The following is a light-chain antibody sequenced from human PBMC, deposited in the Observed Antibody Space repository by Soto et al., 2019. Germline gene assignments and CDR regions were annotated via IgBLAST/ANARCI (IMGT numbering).Light chain of an antibody. CDR3: QHYSYSTPGK. CDR1: QSVSSSY. J-gene: IGKJ1*01. V-gene: IGKV3-20*01. Sequence: EDVLTQSPPNHYLSPGERATLSCRASQSVSSSYLAWYQQKPGQAPRLLIYDASNRGTGIPDRFSGSGSGTDFTLTISRLEPEDSAVYYCQHYSYSTPGKLGQGTRVYIK. CDR2: DAS.